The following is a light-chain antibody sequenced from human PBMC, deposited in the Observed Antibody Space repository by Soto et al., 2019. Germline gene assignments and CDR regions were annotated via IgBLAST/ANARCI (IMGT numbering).Light chain of an antibody. CDR2: GAS. V-gene: IGKV3-20*01. J-gene: IGKJ1*01. Sequence: EIVLTQSPDTLSLTPGESATLSCWASQSVSNNYLAWYQQKPGQAPRLLIYGASSRATGIPGRFSGTGSGADFTLTISRLEPEDFAVYYCLQYGTSPRTFGQGTKVEIK. CDR1: QSVSNNY. CDR3: LQYGTSPRT.